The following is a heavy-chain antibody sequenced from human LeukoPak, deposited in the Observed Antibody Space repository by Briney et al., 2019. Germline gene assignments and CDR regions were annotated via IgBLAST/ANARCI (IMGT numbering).Heavy chain of an antibody. V-gene: IGHV1-2*06. CDR1: GYTFTGYY. D-gene: IGHD1-26*01. CDR3: ARDLGTVGANRRFDY. J-gene: IGHJ4*02. CDR2: INPNSGGT. Sequence: ASVKVSCKASGYTFTGYYMHWVRQAPGQGLEWMGRINPNSGGTNYAQQFQGRVTMTRDTSISTAYMELSRLRSDDTAVYYWARDLGTVGANRRFDYWGQGTLVTVSS.